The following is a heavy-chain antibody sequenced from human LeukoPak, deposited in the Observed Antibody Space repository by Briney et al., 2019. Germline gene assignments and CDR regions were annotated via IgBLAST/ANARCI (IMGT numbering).Heavy chain of an antibody. Sequence: PGGSLRLSCAASGFSFNSDWMDWVRQAPGKGLEWVANIKHDESEKNYLDSVKGRFTISRDNAKNTVFLQMSSLRAEDTAVYYCAGRGNGDSFWGQGTMVTVSS. D-gene: IGHD4-17*01. V-gene: IGHV3-7*01. CDR2: IKHDESEK. CDR3: AGRGNGDSF. J-gene: IGHJ3*01. CDR1: GFSFNSDW.